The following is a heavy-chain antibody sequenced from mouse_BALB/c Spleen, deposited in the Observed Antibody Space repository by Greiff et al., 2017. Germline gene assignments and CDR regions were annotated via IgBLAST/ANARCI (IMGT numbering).Heavy chain of an antibody. V-gene: IGHV5-6-3*01. D-gene: IGHD2-4*01. J-gene: IGHJ4*01. CDR3: ARRMSDYYYAMDY. Sequence: EVKLVESGGGLVQPGGSLKLSCAASGFTFSSYGMSWVRQTPDKRLELVATINSNGGSTYYPDSVKGRFTISRDNAKNTLYLQMSSLKSEDTAMYYCARRMSDYYYAMDYWGQGTSVTVSS. CDR2: INSNGGST. CDR1: GFTFSSYG.